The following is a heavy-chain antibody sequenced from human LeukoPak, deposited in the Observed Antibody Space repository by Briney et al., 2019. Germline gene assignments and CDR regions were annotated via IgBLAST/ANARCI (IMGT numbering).Heavy chain of an antibody. D-gene: IGHD1-26*01. J-gene: IGHJ5*02. V-gene: IGHV1-18*01. Sequence: GASVKVSCKASGYTFTSYGISWVRQAPGQGLEWMGRISAYNGNTNYAQKLQGRVTMTTDTSTSTAYMELRSLRSDDTAVYYCARDTSGPYSGSYRQGAWFDPWGQGTLVTVSS. CDR1: GYTFTSYG. CDR2: ISAYNGNT. CDR3: ARDTSGPYSGSYRQGAWFDP.